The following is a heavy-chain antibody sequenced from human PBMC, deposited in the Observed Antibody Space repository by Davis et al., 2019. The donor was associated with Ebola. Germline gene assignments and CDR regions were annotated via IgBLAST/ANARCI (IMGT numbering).Heavy chain of an antibody. J-gene: IGHJ4*02. Sequence: SETLSLTCTVSGGSISSYSYWWGWIRQPPGKGLEWIGIIYYSGSSYYEPSLRSRVTMSVDTSKNQFSLRLSSVTAAGTGVYYCARQYPEWEYWGRGNLVTVSS. D-gene: IGHD1-26*01. CDR1: GGSISSYSYW. CDR3: ARQYPEWEY. CDR2: IYYSGSS. V-gene: IGHV4-39*01.